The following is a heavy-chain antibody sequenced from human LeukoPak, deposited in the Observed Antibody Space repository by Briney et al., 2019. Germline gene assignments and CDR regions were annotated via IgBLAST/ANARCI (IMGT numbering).Heavy chain of an antibody. V-gene: IGHV1-2*02. D-gene: IGHD6-6*01. Sequence: ASVKVSCKASGYTFAGYYIHWVRRAPGQGLEWMGWINPNSGGTNYAQKFQGRVTMTRDTSISTAYMELSRLRSDDTAVYYCAREGGIAARPGVYYYYMDVWGKGTTVTVSS. CDR3: AREGGIAARPGVYYYYMDV. CDR2: INPNSGGT. CDR1: GYTFAGYY. J-gene: IGHJ6*03.